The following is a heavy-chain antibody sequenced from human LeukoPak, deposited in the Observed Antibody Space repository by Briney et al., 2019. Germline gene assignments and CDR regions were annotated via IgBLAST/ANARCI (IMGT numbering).Heavy chain of an antibody. Sequence: PGGSLRLSCVASGFTFSNYAMSWVRQAPGRGLEWVSGTVGGSTYYADSVKGRFTISRDSSKNTLYLQMNSLRAEDTAVYYCAKDRVVATIGSFDFWGQGALVTVSS. CDR3: AKDRVVATIGSFDF. D-gene: IGHD5-12*01. J-gene: IGHJ4*02. V-gene: IGHV3-23*01. CDR2: TVGGST. CDR1: GFTFSNYA.